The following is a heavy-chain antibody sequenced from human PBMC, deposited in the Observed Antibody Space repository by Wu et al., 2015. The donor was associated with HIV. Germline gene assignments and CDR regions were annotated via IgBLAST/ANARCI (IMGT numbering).Heavy chain of an antibody. D-gene: IGHD3-3*01. V-gene: IGHV4-59*11. CDR3: ARDSLDYDFWSGYYPFDP. J-gene: IGHJ5*02. Sequence: QVQLQESGPGLVKPSETLSLTCTVSGGSISSHYWSWIRQPPGKGLEWIGYIYYSGSTNYNPSLKSRVTISVDTSKNQFSLKLSSVTAADTAVYYCARDSLDYDFWSGYYPFDPWGQGTLVTVSS. CDR1: GGSISSHY. CDR2: IYYSGST.